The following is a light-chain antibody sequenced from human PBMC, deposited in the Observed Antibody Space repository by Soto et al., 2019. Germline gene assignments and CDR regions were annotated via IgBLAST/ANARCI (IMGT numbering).Light chain of an antibody. CDR3: SSYTSSSTLV. V-gene: IGLV2-14*01. CDR1: SSDVGGYNY. Sequence: QSALTQPASVSGSPGQSITISCTGTSSDVGGYNYVSWYHQHPGKAPKLMIYDLSNRPSGVSNRFSGAKSGNTASLTISGLQAEDEDDYYCSSYTSSSTLVFGGGTKLTVL. J-gene: IGLJ2*01. CDR2: DLS.